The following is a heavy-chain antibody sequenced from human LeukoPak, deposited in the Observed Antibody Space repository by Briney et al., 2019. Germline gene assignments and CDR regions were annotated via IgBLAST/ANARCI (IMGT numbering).Heavy chain of an antibody. J-gene: IGHJ4*02. V-gene: IGHV4-59*12. CDR1: GGSISSYY. CDR2: IYHSGST. Sequence: SETLSLTCTVSGGSISSYYWSWIRQPPGKGLEWIGEIYHSGSTNYNPSLKSRVTISVDKSKNQFSLKLSSVTAADTAVYYCARAGVDYGGNSGDYWGQGTLVTVSS. D-gene: IGHD4-23*01. CDR3: ARAGVDYGGNSGDY.